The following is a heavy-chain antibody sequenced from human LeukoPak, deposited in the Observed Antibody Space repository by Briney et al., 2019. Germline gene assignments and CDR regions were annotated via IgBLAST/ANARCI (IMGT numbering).Heavy chain of an antibody. CDR1: GYTFTGYY. D-gene: IGHD3-10*01. CDR3: ASPLLWFGELLSDAFDI. V-gene: IGHV1-2*06. J-gene: IGHJ3*02. Sequence: ASVKVSCKASGYTFTGYYMHWVRQAPGQGLEWMGRINPNSGGTNYAQKFQGRVTMTRDTSISTAYMELSRLRSDDTAVYYCASPLLWFGELLSDAFDIWGQGTMVTVSS. CDR2: INPNSGGT.